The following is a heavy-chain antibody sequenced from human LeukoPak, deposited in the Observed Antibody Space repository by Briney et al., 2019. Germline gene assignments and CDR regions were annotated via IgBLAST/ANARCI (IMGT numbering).Heavy chain of an antibody. V-gene: IGHV4-34*01. D-gene: IGHD2-15*01. CDR3: ARFRNIVVVVAARRRGAFDI. Sequence: SETLSLTCAVYGGSFSGYYWSWIRQPPGKGLEWIGEINHSGSTNYNPSLKSRVTISVDTSKNQFSLKLSSVTAADTAVYYCARFRNIVVVVAARRRGAFDIWGQGTMVTVSS. CDR1: GGSFSGYY. CDR2: INHSGST. J-gene: IGHJ3*02.